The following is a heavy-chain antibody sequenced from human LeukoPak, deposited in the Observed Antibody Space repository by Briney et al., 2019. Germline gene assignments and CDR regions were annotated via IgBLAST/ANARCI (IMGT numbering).Heavy chain of an antibody. CDR3: ARPYYYDSSGRNWYFDL. Sequence: SETLSLTCAVSGGSISSGGYSWSWIRQPPGKGLEWIGYIYYSGSTNYNPSLKSRVTISVDTSKNQFSLKLSSVTAADTAVYYCARPYYYDSSGRNWYFDLWGRGTLVTVSS. J-gene: IGHJ2*01. CDR1: GGSISSGGYS. D-gene: IGHD3-22*01. V-gene: IGHV4-61*08. CDR2: IYYSGST.